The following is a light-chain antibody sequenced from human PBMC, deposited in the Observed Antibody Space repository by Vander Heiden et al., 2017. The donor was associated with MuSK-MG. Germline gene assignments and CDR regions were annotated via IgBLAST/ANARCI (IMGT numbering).Light chain of an antibody. J-gene: IGLJ1*01. Sequence: QSALTQPAPVSGSPGHSITISCTGTSSDVGGYNYVSWYQQHPGKASILYRYDVSNRPSGVSNRFSGSKSGNTASLTISGLQTEDEADYYCHSYASSSSLFGTGTKVTVL. CDR1: SSDVGGYNY. CDR3: HSYASSSSL. V-gene: IGLV2-14*01. CDR2: DVS.